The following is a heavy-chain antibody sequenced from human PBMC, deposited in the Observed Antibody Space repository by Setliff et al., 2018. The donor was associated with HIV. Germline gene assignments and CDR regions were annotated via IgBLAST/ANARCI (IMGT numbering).Heavy chain of an antibody. CDR2: ISTNTGDP. D-gene: IGHD1-26*01. CDR1: GYTFTSHG. V-gene: IGHV7-4-1*01. CDR3: ARESDDGNFLGWFDP. J-gene: IGHJ5*02. Sequence: ASVKVSCKASGYTFTSHGISWVRQAPGQGLEWMGRISTNTGDPMYAQGFTGRFVFSLDITVNTAYLQISSLKTEDTAVYYCARESDDGNFLGWFDPWGQGTLVTVSS.